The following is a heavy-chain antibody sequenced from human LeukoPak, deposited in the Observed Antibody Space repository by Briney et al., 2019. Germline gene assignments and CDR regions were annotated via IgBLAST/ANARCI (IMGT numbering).Heavy chain of an antibody. Sequence: ASVKVSCKASGHTFTSYGISWVRRAPGQGLEGMGWISAYNGNTNYAQKLQGRVTMTTDTSTSTAYMELRSLRSDDTAVYYCARVGIAVAGTGSWFDPWGQGTLVTVSS. D-gene: IGHD6-19*01. CDR1: GHTFTSYG. CDR2: ISAYNGNT. V-gene: IGHV1-18*01. J-gene: IGHJ5*02. CDR3: ARVGIAVAGTGSWFDP.